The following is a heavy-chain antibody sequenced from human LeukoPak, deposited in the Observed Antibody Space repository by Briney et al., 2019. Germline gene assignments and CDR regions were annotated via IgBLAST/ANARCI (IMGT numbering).Heavy chain of an antibody. CDR2: IQYNGGNK. V-gene: IGHV3-30*02. Sequence: PGGSLRLPCAASGFTFSSYGMHWVRQAPGKGLEWVAFIQYNGGNKYYADSVKGRFTISRDNSKNTVYLQMNSLRVEDTAVYYCAKDYDYGDYATDYWGQGTLVTVSS. CDR3: AKDYDYGDYATDY. D-gene: IGHD4-17*01. J-gene: IGHJ4*02. CDR1: GFTFSSYG.